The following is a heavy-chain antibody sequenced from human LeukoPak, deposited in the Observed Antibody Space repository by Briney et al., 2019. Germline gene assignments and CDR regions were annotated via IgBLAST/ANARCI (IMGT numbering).Heavy chain of an antibody. Sequence: GGSLRLSCAASGFTFSSYAMSWVRQAPGKGLEWVSAISGSGGSTYYADSVKGRFTISRDNSKNTLYLQMNSLRAEDTAVYYCAKAVAVARYAQLDYWGHGTLVTVFS. CDR1: GFTFSSYA. CDR2: ISGSGGST. V-gene: IGHV3-23*01. CDR3: AKAVAVARYAQLDY. D-gene: IGHD6-19*01. J-gene: IGHJ4*01.